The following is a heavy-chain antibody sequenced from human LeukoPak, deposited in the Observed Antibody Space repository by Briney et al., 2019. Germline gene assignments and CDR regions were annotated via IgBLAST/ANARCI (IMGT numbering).Heavy chain of an antibody. Sequence: ASVKVSCKASGYTFTSYGISWVRQAPGQGPEWMGWISGYNGHTNYAQKFQGRVTMTVDTSTSTAYMELRSLRSDDTAVYYCARGQGNRLLWVGESLSNINPLDYWGQGTLVTVSS. CDR1: GYTFTSYG. D-gene: IGHD3-10*01. CDR3: ARGQGNRLLWVGESLSNINPLDY. CDR2: ISGYNGHT. V-gene: IGHV1-18*01. J-gene: IGHJ4*02.